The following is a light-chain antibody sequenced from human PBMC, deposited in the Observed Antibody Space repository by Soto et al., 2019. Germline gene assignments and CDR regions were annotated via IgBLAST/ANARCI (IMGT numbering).Light chain of an antibody. CDR3: QQYNNWPLF. Sequence: EVVMTQSPATLSVSPGERVTLSCRASQNFGNTLAWYQQKPDQAPRLLIYATSTRATGIPARFSGSGSGTEFSLTISSLQSEDFALYYCQQYNNWPLFFGQGTKLEIK. J-gene: IGKJ2*01. V-gene: IGKV3-15*01. CDR2: ATS. CDR1: QNFGNT.